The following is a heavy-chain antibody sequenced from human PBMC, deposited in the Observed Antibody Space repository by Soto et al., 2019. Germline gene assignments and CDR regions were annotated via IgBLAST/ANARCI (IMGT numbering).Heavy chain of an antibody. CDR3: VKDVWDY. J-gene: IGHJ4*02. CDR1: GVTFSGYT. CDR2: IGNSGDGT. Sequence: GVSLRLSCAASGVTFSGYTMNWVRQAPGKGLEWVAVIGNSGDGTHYADSVKGRFTISRDNSKNTLYLQMESLRAEDTAVYYCVKDVWDYWGQGVLVTVSS. V-gene: IGHV3-23*01. D-gene: IGHD2-21*01.